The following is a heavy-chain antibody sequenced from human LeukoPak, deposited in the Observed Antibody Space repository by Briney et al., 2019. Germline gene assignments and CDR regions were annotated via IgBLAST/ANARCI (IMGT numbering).Heavy chain of an antibody. CDR3: ARDGPWGIAVAGTLDY. D-gene: IGHD6-19*01. CDR1: GGSISSGGYY. V-gene: IGHV4-30-4*08. Sequence: SETLSLTCTFSGGSISSGGYYWSWIRQPPGKGLEWIGYIYYSGSTHYNPSLKSRVTISVDTSKNQFSLKLSSVTAADTAVYYCARDGPWGIAVAGTLDYWGQGTLVTVSS. CDR2: IYYSGST. J-gene: IGHJ4*02.